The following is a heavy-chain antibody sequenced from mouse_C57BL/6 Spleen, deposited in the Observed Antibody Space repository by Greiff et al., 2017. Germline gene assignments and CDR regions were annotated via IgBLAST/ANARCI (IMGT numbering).Heavy chain of an antibody. CDR3: TPLGRGALDD. D-gene: IGHD4-1*01. CDR2: IDPETGGT. J-gene: IGHJ4*01. V-gene: IGHV1-15*01. CDR1: GYTFTDYG. Sequence: VQLLQSGAELVRPGASVTLSCKASGYTFTDYGMHWVKQTPVHGLEWIGAIDPETGGTAYNQKLKGKDILTGDKSSSTAYMELRSLTSEDSAVYYCTPLGRGALDDWGQGTSVTVSS.